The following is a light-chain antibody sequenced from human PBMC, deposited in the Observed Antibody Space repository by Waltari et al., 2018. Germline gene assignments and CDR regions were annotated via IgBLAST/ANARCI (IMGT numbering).Light chain of an antibody. CDR1: SPNIGSNY. CDR3: AAWDDSLTGSVL. J-gene: IGLJ2*01. Sequence: QSVLTQPPSASGAPGQRVTISCSGSSPNIGSNYVFWYQQLPGTAPKLLIQRKNQRPSGVPDRFSGSKSGTSASLAISGLRPEDEAVYYCAAWDDSLTGSVLFGGGTKLTVL. V-gene: IGLV1-47*01. CDR2: RKN.